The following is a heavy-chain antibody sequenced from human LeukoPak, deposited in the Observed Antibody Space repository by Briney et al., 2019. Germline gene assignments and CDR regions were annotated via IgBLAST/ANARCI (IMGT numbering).Heavy chain of an antibody. CDR1: GYTFTSYG. V-gene: IGHV1-8*02. J-gene: IGHJ5*02. D-gene: IGHD3-9*01. CDR2: MNPNSGNT. CDR3: ARAGRTYYDILTGHGGNWFDP. Sequence: ASVKVSCKASGYTFTSYGINWVRQATGQGLEWMGWMNPNSGNTGYAQKFQGRVTMTRNTSISTAYMELSSLRSEDTAVYYCARAGRTYYDILTGHGGNWFDPWGQGTLVTVSS.